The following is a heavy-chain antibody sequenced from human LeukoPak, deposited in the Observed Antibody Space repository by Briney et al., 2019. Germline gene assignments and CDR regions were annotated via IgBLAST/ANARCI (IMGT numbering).Heavy chain of an antibody. CDR3: PKVGGGYYGSGPLGN. CDR1: GFTFSSYA. V-gene: IGHV3-23*01. J-gene: IGHJ4*02. D-gene: IGHD3-10*01. CDR2: ISGSGGST. Sequence: GGSLRLSCAASGFTFSSYAMSWVRQAPGKGLEWVSAISGSGGSTCYADSVKGRFSISRDNSKNTLYLQMNSLRAEDTAVYYCPKVGGGYYGSGPLGNWGQGTLVTVSS.